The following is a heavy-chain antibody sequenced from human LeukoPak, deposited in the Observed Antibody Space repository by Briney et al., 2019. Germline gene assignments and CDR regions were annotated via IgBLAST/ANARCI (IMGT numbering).Heavy chain of an antibody. CDR2: IYYTGST. J-gene: IGHJ5*02. V-gene: IGHV4-59*01. Sequence: PSETLSLTCSVSGGSLSNYYWSWIRQPPGKGLEWIGYIYYTGSTNYNPSLKSRVSISLDTSRSQFSLRLTSVTAADTAVYYCSRSFGGSYYHHPWGQGMLVTVSS. D-gene: IGHD3-3*02. CDR3: SRSFGGSYYHHP. CDR1: GGSLSNYY.